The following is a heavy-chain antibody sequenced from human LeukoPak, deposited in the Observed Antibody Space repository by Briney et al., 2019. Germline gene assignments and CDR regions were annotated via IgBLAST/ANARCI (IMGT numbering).Heavy chain of an antibody. CDR3: ARDPLVGSSPFDF. J-gene: IGHJ4*02. D-gene: IGHD6-6*01. CDR2: ISSSGSYV. CDR1: GFTFGGDS. Sequence: PGGSLRLSCAASGFTFGGDSMNWVRQAPGKGLEWVSSISSSGSYVYYADSVRGRFTISRDNTKNSLYLQVNSLRAEDTAVYYCARDPLVGSSPFDFWGQGTLVTVSS. V-gene: IGHV3-21*01.